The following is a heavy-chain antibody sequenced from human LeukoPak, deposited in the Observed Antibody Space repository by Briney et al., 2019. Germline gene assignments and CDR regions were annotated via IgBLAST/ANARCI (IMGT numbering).Heavy chain of an antibody. J-gene: IGHJ3*02. CDR2: MYHSGST. CDR1: GGSISSSTNY. Sequence: PSETLSLTCTVSGGSISSSTNYWGWIRQPPGKGLEWIGSMYHSGSTYYNPSLKSRVTISVDTSKNQFSLKLSSVTAADTAVYYCARTSSITMIVVVFDIWGQGTMVTVSS. D-gene: IGHD3-22*01. V-gene: IGHV4-39*01. CDR3: ARTSSITMIVVVFDI.